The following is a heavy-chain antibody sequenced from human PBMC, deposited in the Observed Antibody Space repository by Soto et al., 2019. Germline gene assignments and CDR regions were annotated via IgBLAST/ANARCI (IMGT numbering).Heavy chain of an antibody. Sequence: ASVKVSCKASGYTFTSYDINWVRQATGQGLEWMGWMNPNSGNTGYAQKFQGRVTMTRNTSISTAYMELSSLRSEDTAVYYCARFWSLRYYYYMDVWGKGTTVTVSS. J-gene: IGHJ6*03. V-gene: IGHV1-8*01. D-gene: IGHD3-3*01. CDR3: ARFWSLRYYYYMDV. CDR2: MNPNSGNT. CDR1: GYTFTSYD.